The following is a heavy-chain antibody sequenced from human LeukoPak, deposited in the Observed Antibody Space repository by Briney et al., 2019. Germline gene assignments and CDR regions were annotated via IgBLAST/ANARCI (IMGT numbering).Heavy chain of an antibody. J-gene: IGHJ4*02. Sequence: GGSLRLSCAASGFTFSSYGMHWVRQAPGKGLEWVAVISYDGSNKYYADSVKGRFTISRDNSKNTLYLQVNSLRAEDTAVYYCAKAYSSSWSGIDYWGQGTLVTVSS. CDR3: AKAYSSSWSGIDY. V-gene: IGHV3-30*18. D-gene: IGHD6-13*01. CDR2: ISYDGSNK. CDR1: GFTFSSYG.